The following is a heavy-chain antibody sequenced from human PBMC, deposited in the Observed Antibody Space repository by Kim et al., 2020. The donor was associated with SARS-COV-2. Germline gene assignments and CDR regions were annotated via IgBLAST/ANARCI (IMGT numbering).Heavy chain of an antibody. J-gene: IGHJ4*02. D-gene: IGHD3-3*01. CDR3: ARPNYDFWSGYFDY. Sequence: GDAVRARFTISKDNSKNTLYLQMNSLRAEDTAVYYCARPNYDFWSGYFDYWGQGTLVTVSS. V-gene: IGHV3-30*01.